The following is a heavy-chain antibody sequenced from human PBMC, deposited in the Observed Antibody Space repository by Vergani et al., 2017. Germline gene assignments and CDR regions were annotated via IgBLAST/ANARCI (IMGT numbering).Heavy chain of an antibody. CDR2: ISSSSSYI. J-gene: IGHJ5*02. CDR1: GFTFSSYS. V-gene: IGHV3-21*01. Sequence: EVQLVESGGGLVKPGGSLRLSCAASGFTFSSYSMNWVRQAPGKGLEWVSSISSSSSYIYYADSVKGRFTISSDNAKNSLYLQMNSLRAEDTAVYYCARLYCSSTSCWFDPWGQGTLVTVSS. D-gene: IGHD2-2*01. CDR3: ARLYCSSTSCWFDP.